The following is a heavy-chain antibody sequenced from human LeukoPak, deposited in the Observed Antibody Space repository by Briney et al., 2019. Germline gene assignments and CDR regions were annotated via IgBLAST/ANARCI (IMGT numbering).Heavy chain of an antibody. CDR1: GGSISSGSYY. D-gene: IGHD5-12*01. Sequence: PSQTLSLTCTVSGGSISSGSYYWSWIRQPAGQGLEYIGRMYTSGSTNYNPSLKSRVTISVDTSKNQFSLKLSSVTAADTAVYYCARDQGSYDLGSWFDPWGQGTLVTVSS. J-gene: IGHJ5*02. CDR3: ARDQGSYDLGSWFDP. V-gene: IGHV4-61*02. CDR2: MYTSGST.